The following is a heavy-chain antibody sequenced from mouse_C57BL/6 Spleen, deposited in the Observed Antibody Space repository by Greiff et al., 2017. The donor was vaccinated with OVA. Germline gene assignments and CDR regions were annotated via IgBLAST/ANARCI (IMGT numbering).Heavy chain of an antibody. CDR1: GFTFSSYA. V-gene: IGHV5-9-1*02. J-gene: IGHJ2*01. CDR2: ISSGGDYI. Sequence: EVHLVESGEGLVKPGGSLKLSCAASGFTFSSYAMSWVRQTPAKRLEWVAYISSGGDYIYYADTVKGRFTISRDNARNTLYLQMSSLKSEDTAMYYCTREGYYGSSHFDYWGQGTTLTVSS. D-gene: IGHD1-1*01. CDR3: TREGYYGSSHFDY.